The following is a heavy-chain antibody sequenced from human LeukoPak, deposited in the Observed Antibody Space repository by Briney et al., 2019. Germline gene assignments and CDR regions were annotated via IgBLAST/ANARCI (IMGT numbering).Heavy chain of an antibody. CDR2: ISGSGGST. CDR3: AKNGGTPAYYYYYMDV. V-gene: IGHV3-23*01. D-gene: IGHD2-15*01. CDR1: GFTFSTHA. Sequence: GGSLRLSCAASGFTFSTHAMSWVRQAPGKGLEWVSAISGSGGSTYYADSVKGRFTISRDNSKNTLYLQMNSLRAEDTAVYYCAKNGGTPAYYYYYMDVWGKGTTVTVSS. J-gene: IGHJ6*03.